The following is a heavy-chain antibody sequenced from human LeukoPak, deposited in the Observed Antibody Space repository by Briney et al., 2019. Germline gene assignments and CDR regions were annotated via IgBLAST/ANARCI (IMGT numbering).Heavy chain of an antibody. V-gene: IGHV4-39*01. D-gene: IGHD3-22*01. J-gene: IGHJ3*02. CDR2: IYYSGST. CDR3: ASFMIVAASVGFDI. Sequence: SETLTLTCTVSGGSISSSSYYWGWIRQPPGKGLEWMVSIYYSGSTYYNPSLKSRVTISVDTSKNQFSLKLSSVTAADTAVYYCASFMIVAASVGFDIWGQGTMVTVSS. CDR1: GGSISSSSYY.